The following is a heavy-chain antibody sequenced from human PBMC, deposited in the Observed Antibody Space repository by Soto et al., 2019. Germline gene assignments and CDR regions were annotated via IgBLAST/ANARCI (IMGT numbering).Heavy chain of an antibody. CDR3: ARLGTDTAIDY. D-gene: IGHD5-18*01. CDR1: GGSISSSSYY. Sequence: PSETLSLTCTVAGGSISSSSYYWGWIRQPPVKGLEWIGSIYYSGSTYYNPSLKSRVTISVDTSKDQFSLKLSSVAAADTAVYYCARLGTDTAIDYWGQGTLVTVSS. CDR2: IYYSGST. J-gene: IGHJ4*02. V-gene: IGHV4-39*01.